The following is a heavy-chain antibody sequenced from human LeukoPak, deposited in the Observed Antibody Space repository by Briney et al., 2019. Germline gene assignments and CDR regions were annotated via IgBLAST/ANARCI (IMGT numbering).Heavy chain of an antibody. CDR1: GFTFSDYY. CDR3: ARGGYSYAGDFDY. Sequence: WGSLRLSCAASGFTFSDYYMSWIRQAPGKGLEWVSYISSSSSTIHYADSVKGRFTISRDNAKNSLYLQMNSLSAEDTAVYYCARGGYSYAGDFDYWGQGTLVTVSS. V-gene: IGHV3-11*01. D-gene: IGHD5-18*01. J-gene: IGHJ4*02. CDR2: ISSSSSTI.